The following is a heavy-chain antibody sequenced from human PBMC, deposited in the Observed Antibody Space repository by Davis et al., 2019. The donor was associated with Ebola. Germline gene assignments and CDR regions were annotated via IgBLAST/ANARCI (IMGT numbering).Heavy chain of an antibody. CDR3: AAGTGRSDFDY. CDR2: IKSKTDDGTR. V-gene: IGHV3-15*01. CDR1: GFTFNNAW. J-gene: IGHJ4*02. Sequence: GESLKISCAASGFTFNNAWMSWVRQAPGKGLEWVGRIKSKTDDGTRDFAAPVRGRFTISRDDSKNTLYLQMNSLKTEDTAVYYCAAGTGRSDFDYWGQGTLVTVSS. D-gene: IGHD6-13*01.